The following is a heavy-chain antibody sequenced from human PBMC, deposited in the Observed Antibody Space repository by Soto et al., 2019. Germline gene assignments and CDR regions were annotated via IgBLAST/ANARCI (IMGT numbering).Heavy chain of an antibody. Sequence: QVQLQRWGAGLLKPSETLSLTCAVYGGSFSGYYWSWIRQPPGKGLEWIGEINHSGSTNYNPSLKSRVTISVDTSKNQFSLKLSSVTAADTAVYYCARGRRWPGHYYDGMDVWGQGTTVTFSS. J-gene: IGHJ6*02. D-gene: IGHD2-15*01. CDR2: INHSGST. V-gene: IGHV4-34*01. CDR1: GGSFSGYY. CDR3: ARGRRWPGHYYDGMDV.